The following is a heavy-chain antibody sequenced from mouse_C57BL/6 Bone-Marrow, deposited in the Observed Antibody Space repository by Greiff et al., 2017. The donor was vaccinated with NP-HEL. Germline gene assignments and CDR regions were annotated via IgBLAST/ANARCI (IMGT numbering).Heavy chain of an antibody. Sequence: QVQLQQPGAELVKPGASVKLSCKASGYTFTSYWMHWVKQRPGQGLEWIGMIHPNSGSTNYNEKFKSKATLTVEKSSSTAYMQLSSLTSEDSAVYYCARHYGHWYFDVWGTGTTVTVSS. CDR1: GYTFTSYW. CDR2: IHPNSGST. V-gene: IGHV1-64*01. J-gene: IGHJ1*03. D-gene: IGHD1-1*01. CDR3: ARHYGHWYFDV.